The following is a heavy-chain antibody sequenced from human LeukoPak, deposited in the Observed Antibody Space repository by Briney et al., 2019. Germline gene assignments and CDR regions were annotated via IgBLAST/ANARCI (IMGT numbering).Heavy chain of an antibody. Sequence: GGSLRLSCAASGFTFSNYAMHWVRQAPGKGLEWVAVISYDGSDKYYADSVKGRFTISRDNSRSTLYLQMNNLRADDTAVYYCANEIRPNDYWGQGTLVTVSS. CDR2: ISYDGSDK. CDR1: GFTFSNYA. CDR3: ANEIRPNDY. V-gene: IGHV3-30-3*02. J-gene: IGHJ4*02. D-gene: IGHD4-17*01.